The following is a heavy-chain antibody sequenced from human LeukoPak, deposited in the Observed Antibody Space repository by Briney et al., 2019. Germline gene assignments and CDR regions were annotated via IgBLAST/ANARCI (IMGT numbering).Heavy chain of an antibody. Sequence: PSETLSLTCAVYGGSFGGYYWSWVRQPPGKGLEWIGEINHSGSTNYNPSLKSRVTISVDTSKNQFSLKLSSVTAADTAVYYCARVLPKFDYWGQGTLVTVSS. V-gene: IGHV4-34*01. CDR3: ARVLPKFDY. CDR2: INHSGST. J-gene: IGHJ4*02. CDR1: GGSFGGYY.